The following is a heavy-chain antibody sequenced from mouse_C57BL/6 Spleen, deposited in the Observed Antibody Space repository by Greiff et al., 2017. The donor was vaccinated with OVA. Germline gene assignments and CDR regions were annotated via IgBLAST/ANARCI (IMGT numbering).Heavy chain of an antibody. CDR3: ARVSTTVVATEDAMDY. J-gene: IGHJ4*01. CDR1: GYTFTSYW. D-gene: IGHD1-1*01. V-gene: IGHV1-53*01. CDR2: INPSNGGT. Sequence: QVQLKQPGTELVKPGASVKLSCKASGYTFTSYWMHWVKQRPGQGLEWIGNINPSNGGTNYNEKFKSKATLTVDKSSSTAYMQLSSLTSEDSAVYYCARVSTTVVATEDAMDYWGQGTSVTVSS.